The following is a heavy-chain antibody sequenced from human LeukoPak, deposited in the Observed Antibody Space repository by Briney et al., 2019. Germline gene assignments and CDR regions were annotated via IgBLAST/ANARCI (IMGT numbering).Heavy chain of an antibody. CDR3: ARRRSAYYGAFDI. V-gene: IGHV4-39*01. CDR2: IYYSGST. J-gene: IGHJ3*02. D-gene: IGHD3-16*01. CDR1: GGSISTTSYY. Sequence: PSETLSLTCTVSGGSISTTSYYWGWIRQPPGRGLEWIGNIYYSGSTYYNPSLKSRVTISVDRSKTQFSLKVTSVTAADTVVYYCARRRSAYYGAFDIWGQGRMVTVSS.